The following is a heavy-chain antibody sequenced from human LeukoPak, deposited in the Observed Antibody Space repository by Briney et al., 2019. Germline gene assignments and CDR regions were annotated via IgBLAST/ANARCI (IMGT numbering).Heavy chain of an antibody. J-gene: IGHJ5*02. V-gene: IGHV4-59*01. CDR2: IYYSGST. Sequence: GSLRLSCAASGFTFSSYAMHWVRQAPGKGLEWIGYIYYSGSTNYNPSLKSRVTISVDTSKNQFSLKLSSVTAADTAVYYCARVPSHGQGWFDPWGQGTLVTVSS. CDR1: GFTFSSYA. CDR3: ARVPSHGQGWFDP.